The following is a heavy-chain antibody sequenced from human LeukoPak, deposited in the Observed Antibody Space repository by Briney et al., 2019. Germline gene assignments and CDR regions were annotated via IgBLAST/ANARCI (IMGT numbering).Heavy chain of an antibody. D-gene: IGHD4-11*01. J-gene: IGHJ4*02. CDR2: IYTSGST. CDR1: GGSISSYY. Sequence: SETLSLTCIVSGGSISSYYWSWIRQPAGKGLEWIGRIYTSGSTNYNPSLKSRVTMSVDTSKNQFSLKLSSVTAADTAVYYCRVTTNEGLDYWGQGTLVTVSS. CDR3: RVTTNEGLDY. V-gene: IGHV4-4*07.